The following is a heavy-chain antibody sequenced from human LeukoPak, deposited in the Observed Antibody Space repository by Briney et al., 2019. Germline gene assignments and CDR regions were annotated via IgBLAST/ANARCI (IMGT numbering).Heavy chain of an antibody. Sequence: SETLSLTCTVSAVSISSNYWSWIRQPPGKGLEWIGYIYYSGSTNYNPSLKSRVTISVDTSKNQFSLKLSSVTAADTAVYYCARDLCRYSSSRPYMDVWGKGTTVTVSS. D-gene: IGHD6-13*01. CDR1: AVSISSNY. J-gene: IGHJ6*03. CDR3: ARDLCRYSSSRPYMDV. V-gene: IGHV4-59*01. CDR2: IYYSGST.